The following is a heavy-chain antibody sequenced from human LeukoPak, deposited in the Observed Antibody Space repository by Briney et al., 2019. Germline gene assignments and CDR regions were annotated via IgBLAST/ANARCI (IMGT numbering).Heavy chain of an antibody. D-gene: IGHD6-13*01. CDR1: GFTFSSYS. J-gene: IGHJ5*02. CDR2: ISSSSSYI. Sequence: GGSLRLSCAASGFTFSSYSMNWVRQAPGKGLEWVSSISSSSSYIYYADSVKGRFTISRDNAKNSLYLQMNSLRAEDTAVYYCARDRQLAAAATSPGNWFDPWGQGTLVTVSS. V-gene: IGHV3-21*01. CDR3: ARDRQLAAAATSPGNWFDP.